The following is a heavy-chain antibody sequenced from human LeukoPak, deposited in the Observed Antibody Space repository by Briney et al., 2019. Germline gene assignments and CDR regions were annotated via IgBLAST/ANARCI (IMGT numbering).Heavy chain of an antibody. D-gene: IGHD1-26*01. V-gene: IGHV1-2*02. CDR1: GYTFTAFF. J-gene: IGHJ4*01. CDR3: AKVGAAYQDSNY. Sequence: ASVKVSCKPSGYTFTAFFTHWVRQAPGQGLEWMGWLNPNSGGTNYAPAFQGRVTMTRDTSISTAYMELSRLRSDDTAVYFCAKVGAAYQDSNYWGHGTLVTVSS. CDR2: LNPNSGGT.